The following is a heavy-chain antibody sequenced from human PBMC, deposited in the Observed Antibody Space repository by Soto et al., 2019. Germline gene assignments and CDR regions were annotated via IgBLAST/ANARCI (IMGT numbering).Heavy chain of an antibody. CDR1: GFTFSTYS. CDR2: ISSTSRYI. J-gene: IGHJ4*02. Sequence: QLVASGGGLVKPGGSLRLSCAASGFTFSTYSMNWVRQAPGRGLEWVSSISSTSRYIYYADSVRGRFTISRDNAKNSLYLQMNSLRAEDTAVYYCATPPRGPERKPENYWGQGTLVTVSA. CDR3: ATPPRGPERKPENY. V-gene: IGHV3-21*01.